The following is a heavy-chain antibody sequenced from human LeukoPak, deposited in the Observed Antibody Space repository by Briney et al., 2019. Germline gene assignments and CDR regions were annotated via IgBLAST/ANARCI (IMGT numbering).Heavy chain of an antibody. D-gene: IGHD3-9*01. V-gene: IGHV3-23*01. J-gene: IGHJ4*02. Sequence: GGSLRLSCAASGFTFSTYAMTWVRQAPGKGLEWVSVISASGTAHYADSMKGRFTISRDNSKNTVYLQLSSLRPGDTAVYYCAKARVTTGYYMQVDYWGQGTLVTVSS. CDR2: ISASGTA. CDR1: GFTFSTYA. CDR3: AKARVTTGYYMQVDY.